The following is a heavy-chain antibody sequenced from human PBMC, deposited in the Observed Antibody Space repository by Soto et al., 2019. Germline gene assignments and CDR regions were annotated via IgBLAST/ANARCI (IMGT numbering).Heavy chain of an antibody. CDR3: ARGDSTDCSNGVCSFFYNHDMDV. V-gene: IGHV1-2*04. J-gene: IGHJ6*02. CDR1: GYSFTDYH. D-gene: IGHD2-8*01. CDR2: INPKSGGT. Sequence: QVQLAQSGAEVKKPGASVKVSCKASGYSFTDYHIHWVRQAPGQGLEWLGRINPKSGGTSTAQKFQGWVTMTTDTSISTASRELTRLTSDDTAIYYCARGDSTDCSNGVCSFFYNHDMDVWGQGTTVTVSS.